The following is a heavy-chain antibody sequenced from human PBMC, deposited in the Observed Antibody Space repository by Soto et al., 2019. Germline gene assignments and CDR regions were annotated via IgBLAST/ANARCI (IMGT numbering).Heavy chain of an antibody. V-gene: IGHV1-18*01. D-gene: IGHD2-15*01. CDR2: ISAYNGNT. CDR1: GYTFTSYG. CDR3: AREAHPAVLYYNGMDV. Sequence: ASVKVSCKASGYTFTSYGISWVRQAPGQGLEWMGWISAYNGNTNYAQKLQGRVTMTTDTSTSTAYMELRSLRSDDTAVYYCAREAHPAVLYYNGMDVWGQGTTVTVSS. J-gene: IGHJ6*02.